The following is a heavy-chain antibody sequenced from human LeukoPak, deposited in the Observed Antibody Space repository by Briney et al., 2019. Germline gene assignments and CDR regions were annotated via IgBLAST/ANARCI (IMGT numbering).Heavy chain of an antibody. CDR2: IYSSGST. J-gene: IGHJ4*02. Sequence: SETLSLTCTVSGGSISSSYWTWIRQPAGKGLEWIGRIYSSGSTNYNPSLKSRLTMSVDTSRNQFSLKLSSVTAADTAVYYCARHYDSGSYPLDFWGQGTLVTVSS. CDR1: GGSISSSY. D-gene: IGHD3-10*01. CDR3: ARHYDSGSYPLDF. V-gene: IGHV4-4*07.